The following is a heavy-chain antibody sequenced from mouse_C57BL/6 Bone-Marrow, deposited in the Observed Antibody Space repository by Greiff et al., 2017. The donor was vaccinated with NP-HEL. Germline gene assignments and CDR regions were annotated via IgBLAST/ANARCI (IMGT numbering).Heavy chain of an antibody. Sequence: QVQLQQPGAELVKPGASVKLSCKASGYTFTSYWMHWVKQRPGQGLEWIGMIHPNSGSTNYNEKFKSKATLTVDKSSSTAYMQLSSLTSEDSAVYYCARGRTKAYGYAGYFDVWGTGTTVTVSS. V-gene: IGHV1-64*01. CDR1: GYTFTSYW. CDR3: ARGRTKAYGYAGYFDV. J-gene: IGHJ1*03. CDR2: IHPNSGST. D-gene: IGHD2-2*01.